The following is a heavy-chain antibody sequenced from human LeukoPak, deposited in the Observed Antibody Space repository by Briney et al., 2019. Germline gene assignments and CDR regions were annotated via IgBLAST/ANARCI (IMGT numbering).Heavy chain of an antibody. J-gene: IGHJ3*02. CDR2: IYYSATT. CDR3: ARTYYDASGYSDAFDI. Sequence: SQTLSLTCTVSGGALSSGDSYWSWIRQPPGRSLEWIGYIYYSATTYYNPSLESRVTISVDTSKNQFSLKLSSVTGGDTAVYYCARTYYDASGYSDAFDIWGQGTMVTVSS. D-gene: IGHD3-22*01. V-gene: IGHV4-30-4*01. CDR1: GGALSSGDSY.